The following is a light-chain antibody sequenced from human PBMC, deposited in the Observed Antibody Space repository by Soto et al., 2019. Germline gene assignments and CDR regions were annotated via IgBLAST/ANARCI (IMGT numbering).Light chain of an antibody. Sequence: QSALTQPASVSGSPGQSVTISCTATTSDIGHYNYVSWYQQHPGKAPKLVIYEVSNRPLGVSSRYSGSKFGNTASLTISGLQAEDEADYYCSSYRSTITVFGGGTKLTVL. CDR2: EVS. CDR3: SSYRSTITV. V-gene: IGLV2-14*01. J-gene: IGLJ3*02. CDR1: TSDIGHYNY.